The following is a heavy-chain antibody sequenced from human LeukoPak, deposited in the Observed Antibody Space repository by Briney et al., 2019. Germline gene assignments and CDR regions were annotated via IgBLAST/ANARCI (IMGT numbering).Heavy chain of an antibody. CDR3: ARAFSASSSTIDY. Sequence: GASVKVSCKASGGTFISYAISWVRQAPGQGLEWMGGIIPIFGTANYAQKFQGRVTITADESTSTAYMELSSLRSEDTAVYYCARAFSASSSTIDYWGQGTLVIVSP. J-gene: IGHJ4*02. D-gene: IGHD6-6*01. CDR2: IIPIFGTA. V-gene: IGHV1-69*13. CDR1: GGTFISYA.